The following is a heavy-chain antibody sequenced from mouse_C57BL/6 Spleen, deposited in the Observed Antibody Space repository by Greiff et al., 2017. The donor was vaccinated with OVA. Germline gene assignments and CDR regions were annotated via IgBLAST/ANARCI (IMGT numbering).Heavy chain of an antibody. CDR1: GYTFTDYY. Sequence: VQLQQSGAELVRPGASVKLSCKASGYTFTDYYINWVEQRPGQGLEWIARIYPGSGNTYYNEKFKGKATLTAEKSSSTAYMQLSSLTSEDSAVYFCASGNFAYWGQGTLVTVSA. CDR3: ASGNFAY. CDR2: IYPGSGNT. J-gene: IGHJ3*01. D-gene: IGHD2-1*01. V-gene: IGHV1-76*01.